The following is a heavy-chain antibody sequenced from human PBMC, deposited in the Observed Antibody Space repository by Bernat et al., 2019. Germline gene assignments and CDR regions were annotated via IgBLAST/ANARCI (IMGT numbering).Heavy chain of an antibody. CDR2: IKSKTDGGTT. V-gene: IGHV3-15*07. CDR3: TTDRGFYGVCYRECFGFDY. D-gene: IGHD2-8*01. Sequence: EVQLVESGGGLVKPGGSLRLSCAASGFTFSNAWMNWVRQAPGKGLEWVDRIKSKTDGGTTDYAAPVKGRFTISRDDSKNTLYLQMNSLKTEDTAVYYCTTDRGFYGVCYRECFGFDYWGQGTLVTVSS. CDR1: GFTFSNAW. J-gene: IGHJ4*02.